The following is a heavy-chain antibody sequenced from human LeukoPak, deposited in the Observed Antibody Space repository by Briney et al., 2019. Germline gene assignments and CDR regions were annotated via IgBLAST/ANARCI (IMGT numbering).Heavy chain of an antibody. J-gene: IGHJ4*02. CDR3: ARGSTTIDY. D-gene: IGHD5/OR15-5a*01. V-gene: IGHV3-23*01. CDR2: ISGSGDTT. CDR1: GFTFSTSA. Sequence: GGSLRLSCAASGFTFSTSAMSWVRQAPGKGLEWVSTISGSGDTTYYADSVKGRFTISRDNSKNTLFLQMNSLRAEDTAVYYCARGSTTIDYWGQGTLVTVSS.